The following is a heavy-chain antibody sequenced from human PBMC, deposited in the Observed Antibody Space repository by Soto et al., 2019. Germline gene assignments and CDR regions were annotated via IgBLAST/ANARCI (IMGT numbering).Heavy chain of an antibody. CDR2: INSDGSST. J-gene: IGHJ4*02. CDR1: GFTFSGYW. Sequence: EVQLVESGGGLVQPGGSLRLCCAASGFTFSGYWMHWVRHVPGKGLVWVSRINSDGSSTDYADSVKGRFTISRDNTKNTLYLQMNSLRAEDTAVYYCVRWGTVVVPRTEPGGYWGQGTLVTVTS. CDR3: VRWGTVVVPRTEPGGY. V-gene: IGHV3-74*01. D-gene: IGHD5-18*01.